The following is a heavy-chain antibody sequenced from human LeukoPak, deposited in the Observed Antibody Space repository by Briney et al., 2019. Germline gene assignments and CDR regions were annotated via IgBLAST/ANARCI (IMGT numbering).Heavy chain of an antibody. CDR2: INPNSGGT. D-gene: IGHD4-17*01. CDR1: GYTFTGYY. J-gene: IGHJ5*02. CDR3: ARARTTKWFDP. Sequence: ASVEVSCKASGYTFTGYYMHWVRQAPGQGLEWMGWINPNSGGTNYAQKFQGRVTMTRDTSISTAYMELSSLRSEDTAVYYCARARTTKWFDPWGQGTLVTVSS. V-gene: IGHV1-2*02.